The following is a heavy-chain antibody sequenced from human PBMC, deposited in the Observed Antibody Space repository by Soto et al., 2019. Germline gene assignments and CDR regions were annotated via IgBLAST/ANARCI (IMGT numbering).Heavy chain of an antibody. CDR3: AKDRDDIGMVDAFEV. J-gene: IGHJ3*01. V-gene: IGHV3-23*01. Sequence: EMHLLESGGELVQPGGSLRLSCAASGFTFSTYAMPWVRQAPGKGLEYVSVISGGGVTTYYADSMKGRFTISRDNSKNTLYLQMNSLRAEDTAVYYCAKDRDDIGMVDAFEVWGQGTMVTVSS. D-gene: IGHD2-15*01. CDR1: GFTFSTYA. CDR2: ISGGGVTT.